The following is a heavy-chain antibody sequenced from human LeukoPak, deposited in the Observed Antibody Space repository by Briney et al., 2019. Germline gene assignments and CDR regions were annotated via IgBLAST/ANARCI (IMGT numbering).Heavy chain of an antibody. J-gene: IGHJ6*02. CDR2: INAGNGNT. CDR1: GYTFTSYA. D-gene: IGHD1-1*01. Sequence: GGSLRLSCVASGYTFTSYAMHWVRQAPGQRLEWMGWINAGNGNTKYSQKFQGRVTITRDTSASTAYMELSSLRSEDTAVYYCASGPVRPTFYYYGMDVWGQGTTVTVSS. V-gene: IGHV1-3*01. CDR3: ASGPVRPTFYYYGMDV.